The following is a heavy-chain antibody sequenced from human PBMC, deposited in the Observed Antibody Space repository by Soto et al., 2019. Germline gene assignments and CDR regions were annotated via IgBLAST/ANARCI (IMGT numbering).Heavy chain of an antibody. J-gene: IGHJ4*01. CDR3: TTYGSGSYRLDY. D-gene: IGHD3-10*01. V-gene: IGHV4-34*01. Sequence: SETLSLTCAVYGGSFSGYYWSWIRQPPGKGLEWIGEINHSGSTNYNPSLKSRVTISVDTSKNQFSLKLSSVTAADTAVYYCTTYGSGSYRLDYWGHGTLVTVSS. CDR1: GGSFSGYY. CDR2: INHSGST.